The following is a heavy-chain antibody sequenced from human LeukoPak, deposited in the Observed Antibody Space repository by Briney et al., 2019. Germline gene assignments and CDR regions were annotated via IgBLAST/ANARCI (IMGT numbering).Heavy chain of an antibody. CDR2: INHSGST. V-gene: IGHV4-34*01. D-gene: IGHD3-3*01. Sequence: SETLSLTCAVYGGSFSGYYWSWIRQPPGKGLEWIGEINHSGSTNYNPSLKSRVTISVDTSKNQFSLKLSSVTAADTAVYYCARAPRVRFLEWLTGMDVWGQGTTVTVSS. J-gene: IGHJ6*02. CDR3: ARAPRVRFLEWLTGMDV. CDR1: GGSFSGYY.